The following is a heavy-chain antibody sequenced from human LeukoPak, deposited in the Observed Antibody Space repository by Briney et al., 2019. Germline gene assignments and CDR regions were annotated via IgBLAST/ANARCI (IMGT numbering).Heavy chain of an antibody. CDR1: GGSFSGYY. CDR3: ARVCDLHIQRENWFDP. Sequence: SETLSLTCAVYGGSFSGYYWSWIRQPPGKGLEWIGEINHSGSTNYNPSLKSRVTISVDTSKNQFSLKLSSVTAADTAVYYCARVCDLHIQRENWFDPWGQGTLVTVSS. V-gene: IGHV4-34*01. J-gene: IGHJ5*02. D-gene: IGHD1-1*01. CDR2: INHSGST.